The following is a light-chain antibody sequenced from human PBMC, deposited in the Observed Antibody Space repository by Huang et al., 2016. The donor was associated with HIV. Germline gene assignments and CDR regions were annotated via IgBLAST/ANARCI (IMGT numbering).Light chain of an antibody. J-gene: IGKJ1*01. V-gene: IGKV3-15*01. CDR3: QQYNDWPT. CDR2: GAS. CDR1: QSIGGN. Sequence: EIVMTQSPATLSVSPGQRITLSCRASQSIGGNLAWYQQKPGQAPSLLIYGASTRATGIPARFSCSEAATEFTLTISSLQPEDFAVYYCQQYNDWPTFGQGTKVEIK.